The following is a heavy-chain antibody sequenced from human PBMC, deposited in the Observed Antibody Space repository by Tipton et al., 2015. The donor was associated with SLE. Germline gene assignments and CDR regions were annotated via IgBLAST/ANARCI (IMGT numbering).Heavy chain of an antibody. V-gene: IGHV4-34*01. CDR1: GGSFSGYY. CDR2: INHSGST. Sequence: TLSLTCAVYGGSFSGYYWSWIRQPPGKGLEWIGEINHSGSTNYNPSLKSRVTISVDTSKNQFSLKLSSVTAADTAVYYCARALSSSSWKFNWFDPWGQGTLVTVSS. D-gene: IGHD6-6*01. J-gene: IGHJ5*02. CDR3: ARALSSSSWKFNWFDP.